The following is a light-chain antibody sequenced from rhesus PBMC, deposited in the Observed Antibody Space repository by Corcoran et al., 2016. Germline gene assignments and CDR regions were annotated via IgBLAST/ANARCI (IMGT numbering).Light chain of an antibody. V-gene: IGKV3S9*01. CDR2: DAS. J-gene: IGKJ4*01. CDR3: QQYDTWNT. Sequence: EIVMAQSPATLSLPPGERATLSCRDSQSVSTPVAWYQQRPHQAPRLLIYDASSRATGIPDRVSGSGSVTEFPLIISSLEPEYIGIYFCQQYDTWNTFGGGTKVEL. CDR1: QSVSTP.